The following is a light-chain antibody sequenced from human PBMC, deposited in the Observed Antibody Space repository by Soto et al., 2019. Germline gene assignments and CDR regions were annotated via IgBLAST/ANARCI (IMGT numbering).Light chain of an antibody. CDR3: SLYTSENAYV. V-gene: IGLV2-18*01. Sequence: QSVLTQPPSVSGSPGQSVTISCTGTSTDFVSYNRVSWCQQPPGTAPKLMIYEVSKRPSGVPDRFPGSKSGNTASLTISGLQAADEADYYCSLYTSENAYVFGTGTKVTVL. CDR2: EVS. J-gene: IGLJ1*01. CDR1: STDFVSYNR.